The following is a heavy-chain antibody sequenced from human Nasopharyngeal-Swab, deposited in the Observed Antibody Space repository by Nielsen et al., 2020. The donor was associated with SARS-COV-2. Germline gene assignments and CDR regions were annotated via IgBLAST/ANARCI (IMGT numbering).Heavy chain of an antibody. CDR3: ARELGVGLFDY. CDR1: GYTFSSYG. CDR2: ISPYNDYT. Sequence: ASVKVSCKTSGYTFSSYGIAWVRQATGQGLVWLGWISPYNDYTHYAQKFQGSVTMTSDTSTSTAYLELRSLTSDDTAVYYCARELGVGLFDYWGQGTLVTVSS. V-gene: IGHV1-18*01. D-gene: IGHD3-16*01. J-gene: IGHJ4*02.